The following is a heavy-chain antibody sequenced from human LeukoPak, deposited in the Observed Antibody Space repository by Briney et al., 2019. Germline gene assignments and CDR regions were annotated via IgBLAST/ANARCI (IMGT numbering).Heavy chain of an antibody. Sequence: GRSLRLSCAASGFTFSSYAMHWVRQAPGKGLEWVAVISYDGSNKYYADSVKGRFTISRDNSKNTLYLQMNSLRAEDTAVYYCAREGYSSSWYVYWGQGTLVTVSS. CDR1: GFTFSSYA. J-gene: IGHJ4*02. V-gene: IGHV3-30*01. CDR3: AREGYSSSWYVY. D-gene: IGHD6-13*01. CDR2: ISYDGSNK.